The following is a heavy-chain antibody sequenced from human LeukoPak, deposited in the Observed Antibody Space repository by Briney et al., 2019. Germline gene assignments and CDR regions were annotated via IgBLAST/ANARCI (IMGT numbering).Heavy chain of an antibody. V-gene: IGHV3-30-3*01. CDR2: ISDDGSNK. D-gene: IGHD3-10*01. J-gene: IGHJ4*02. Sequence: GGSLRLSCAASGFTFSSYAMHWVRQAPGKGLEWVAVISDDGSNKYYADSVKGRFTISRDNSKNTLYLQMNSLRAEDTAVYYCARDSLLWFGELLFQFDYWGQGTLVTVSS. CDR3: ARDSLLWFGELLFQFDY. CDR1: GFTFSSYA.